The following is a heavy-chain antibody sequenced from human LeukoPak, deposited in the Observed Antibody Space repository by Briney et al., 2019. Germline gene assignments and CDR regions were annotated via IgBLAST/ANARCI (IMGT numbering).Heavy chain of an antibody. J-gene: IGHJ2*01. CDR2: ISAYTGDT. CDR3: ARVRGSGSYYKSDLDWYFDL. Sequence: GASVKVSCKGFGYTFATYGISWVRQAPGQGLEWMGWISAYTGDTRYAQKFQARVTMTTDTSTSTAYMELRSLRSDDTAVYYCARVRGSGSYYKSDLDWYFDLWGRGTLVTVSS. CDR1: GYTFATYG. D-gene: IGHD3-10*01. V-gene: IGHV1-18*01.